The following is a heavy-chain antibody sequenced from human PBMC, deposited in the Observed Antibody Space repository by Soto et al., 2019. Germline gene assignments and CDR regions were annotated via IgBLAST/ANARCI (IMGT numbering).Heavy chain of an antibody. CDR1: GFTFSSYA. D-gene: IGHD6-19*01. V-gene: IGHV3-30-3*01. CDR2: ISYDGSNK. Sequence: PGGSLRLSCAASGFTFSSYAMHWVRQAPGKGLEWVAVISYDGSNKYYADSVKGRFTISRDNSKNTLYLQMNSLRAEDTAVYYCARSGGYSSGWYISFPQYYYYGMDVWGQGTTVTVSS. CDR3: ARSGGYSSGWYISFPQYYYYGMDV. J-gene: IGHJ6*02.